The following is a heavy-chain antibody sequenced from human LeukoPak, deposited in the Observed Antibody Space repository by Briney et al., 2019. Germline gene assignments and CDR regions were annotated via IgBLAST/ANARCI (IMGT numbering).Heavy chain of an antibody. CDR3: ARDPYSGGYWNYYYYYMDV. CDR2: ITSSSSYI. Sequence: GGSLRLSCAASGFTFSSYNTNWVRQAPGKGLEWVSSITSSSSYIYYADSVKGRFTISRDNAKNSLFLQMNSLTAEDTAVYYCARDPYSGGYWNYYYYYMDVWGKGTTVTISS. D-gene: IGHD1-26*01. J-gene: IGHJ6*03. V-gene: IGHV3-21*01. CDR1: GFTFSSYN.